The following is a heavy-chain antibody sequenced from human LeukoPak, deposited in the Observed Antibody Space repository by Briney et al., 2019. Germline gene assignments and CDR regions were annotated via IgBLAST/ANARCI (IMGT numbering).Heavy chain of an antibody. V-gene: IGHV3-66*01. CDR3: ARDHYVDAFDI. J-gene: IGHJ3*02. Sequence: GGSLRLSCAASGFTVSSNYMSWVRQAPGKGLEWVSVIYSGGGTYYADAVKGRFTISRDNSKNTLYLQMNSLRAGDTAVYYCARDHYVDAFDIWGQGTMVTVSS. D-gene: IGHD3-16*01. CDR1: GFTVSSNY. CDR2: IYSGGGT.